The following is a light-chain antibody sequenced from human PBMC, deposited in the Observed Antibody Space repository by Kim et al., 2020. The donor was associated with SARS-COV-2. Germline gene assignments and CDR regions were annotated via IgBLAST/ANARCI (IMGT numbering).Light chain of an antibody. CDR3: QQYGRSLT. CDR1: LSVNTNQ. CDR2: GAS. J-gene: IGKJ4*01. Sequence: LPPGEIATRACRASLSVNTNQVASYPQQPGPAPRLLIYGASTRATGIPDRFSGSGSGTDFTLTNSSLEPEDFSVYYCQQYGRSLTFGGGTKVYIK. V-gene: IGKV3-20*01.